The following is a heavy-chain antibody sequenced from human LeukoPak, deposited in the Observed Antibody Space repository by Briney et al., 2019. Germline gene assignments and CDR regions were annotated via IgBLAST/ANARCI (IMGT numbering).Heavy chain of an antibody. CDR1: GFTFSNYG. CDR3: AKAGPDSSSWYSYYYYYMDV. V-gene: IGHV3-30*02. J-gene: IGHJ6*03. Sequence: GGSLRLSCAASGFTFSNYGMHWVRQAPGKGLEWGPFLRYVGSNKDYADSVKGRFTISRDNSKNTLYLQMNSLRAEDTTVYYCAKAGPDSSSWYSYYYYYMDVWGKGTTVTVSS. CDR2: LRYVGSNK. D-gene: IGHD6-13*01.